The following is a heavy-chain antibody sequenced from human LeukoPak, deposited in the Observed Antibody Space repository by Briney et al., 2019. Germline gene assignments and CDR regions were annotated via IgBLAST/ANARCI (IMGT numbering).Heavy chain of an antibody. CDR2: INPSGDNT. Sequence: ASVKVSCKASGYTFTSDFIHWVRQAPGQGLEWMGAINPSGDNTWYAQKFQGRVTMTGDTSSNTVYLELISLRSEDTAVYYCARELGGGHFDYWGQGALVTVSS. CDR3: ARELGGGHFDY. D-gene: IGHD2-15*01. CDR1: GYTFTSDF. J-gene: IGHJ4*02. V-gene: IGHV1-46*01.